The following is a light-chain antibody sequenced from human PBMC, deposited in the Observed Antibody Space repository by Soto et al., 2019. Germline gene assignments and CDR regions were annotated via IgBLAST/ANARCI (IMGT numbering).Light chain of an antibody. V-gene: IGKV3-20*01. J-gene: IGKJ1*01. CDR2: GAS. Sequence: EFVLTQSTEPMSFSPGKISTRSCMASQSVNSNYLAWYQQKPGQARRLLFSGASSRATGIPDRFSGSGSGTVFTLTISRLEPEDFAIYYCQQSDCPPLTVGQGTKVAIK. CDR3: QQSDCPPLT. CDR1: QSVNSNY.